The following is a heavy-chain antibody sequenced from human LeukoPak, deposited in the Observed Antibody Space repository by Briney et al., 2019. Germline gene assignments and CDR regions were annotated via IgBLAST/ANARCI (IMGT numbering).Heavy chain of an antibody. Sequence: PSETLSLTCTVSGGSISSGGYYWSWIRQHPGKGLEWIGYIYYSGSTYYSPSLKSRVTISVDTSKNQFSLKLSSVTAADTAVYYCARDTTIFGVGRYFDYWGQGTLVTVSS. CDR1: GGSISSGGYY. CDR2: IYYSGST. J-gene: IGHJ4*02. D-gene: IGHD3-3*01. CDR3: ARDTTIFGVGRYFDY. V-gene: IGHV4-31*03.